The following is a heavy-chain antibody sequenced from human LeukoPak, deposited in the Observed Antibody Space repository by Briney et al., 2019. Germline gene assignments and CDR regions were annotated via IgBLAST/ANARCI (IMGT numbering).Heavy chain of an antibody. CDR3: ARAYYGDYGEGPYYFDY. J-gene: IGHJ4*02. Sequence: GGSLRLSCAATGFTFSNYAMTWVRQAPGKGLEWVSAIIGSGGSTNYADSLKGRFTISRDNAKNSLYLQMNSLRAEDTAMYYCARAYYGDYGEGPYYFDYWGQGTLVTVSS. D-gene: IGHD4-17*01. CDR1: GFTFSNYA. CDR2: IIGSGGST. V-gene: IGHV3-23*01.